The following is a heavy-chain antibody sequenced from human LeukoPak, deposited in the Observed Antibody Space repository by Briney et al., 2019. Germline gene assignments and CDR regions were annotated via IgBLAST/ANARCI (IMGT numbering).Heavy chain of an antibody. CDR3: ARDRQWLRDNSGYFFDQ. Sequence: PGGSLRLSCEASGVNFRRYWMHWFRQVPGKELVWVARINIEGSIAESVEGRFTISRDNAKNSLYLQMNSLRAEDTAVYHCARDRQWLRDNSGYFFDQWGQGTLVTVSS. V-gene: IGHV3-74*01. J-gene: IGHJ4*02. CDR1: GVNFRRYW. CDR2: INIEGS. D-gene: IGHD3-22*01.